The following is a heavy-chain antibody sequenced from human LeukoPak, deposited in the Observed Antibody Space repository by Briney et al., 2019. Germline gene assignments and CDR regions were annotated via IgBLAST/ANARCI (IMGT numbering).Heavy chain of an antibody. D-gene: IGHD1-14*01. CDR2: IYHSGST. CDR1: GYSISSGYY. CDR3: ARGPTGSFDH. Sequence: SETLSLTCTVSGYSISSGYYWGWIRQPPGKGLEWIGNIYHSGSTYYNPSLKSRVTISVDTSKNQFSLKLSSVTAADTAVYYCARGPTGSFDHWGQGTLVTVSS. V-gene: IGHV4-38-2*02. J-gene: IGHJ4*02.